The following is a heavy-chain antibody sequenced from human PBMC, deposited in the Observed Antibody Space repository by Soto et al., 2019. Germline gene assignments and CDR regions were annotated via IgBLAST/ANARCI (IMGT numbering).Heavy chain of an antibody. CDR3: ARDSTAFVFDY. CDR1: GESVGSGAFY. V-gene: IGHV4-61*08. Sequence: SETLSLTCTVSGESVGSGAFYWSWIRQPPGKGLEWIGYIYYSGRTTYNPSLKSRVTISIDPSKNQFALNLTSVTAADTAIYYCARDSTAFVFDYWGQGALVTVSS. D-gene: IGHD2-2*01. CDR2: IYYSGRT. J-gene: IGHJ4*02.